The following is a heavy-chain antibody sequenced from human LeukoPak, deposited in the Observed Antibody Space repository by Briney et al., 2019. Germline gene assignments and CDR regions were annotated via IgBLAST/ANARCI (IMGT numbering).Heavy chain of an antibody. J-gene: IGHJ4*02. V-gene: IGHV1-2*02. CDR1: GYTLTDYY. CDR3: ARGATVTTYGLFDY. Sequence: ASVKVSCKASGYTLTDYYMHWVRQAPGQGLEWMGWINPNSGGTNCAQKFQGRVTMTRDTSISTAYMELNRLRSDDTAVYYCARGATVTTYGLFDYWGQGTLVTVSS. D-gene: IGHD4-11*01. CDR2: INPNSGGT.